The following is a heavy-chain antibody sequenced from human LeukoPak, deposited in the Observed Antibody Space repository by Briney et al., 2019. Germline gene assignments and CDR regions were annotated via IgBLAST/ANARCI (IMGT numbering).Heavy chain of an antibody. D-gene: IGHD1-26*01. J-gene: IGHJ6*03. Sequence: GESLKISCKASGYIFTTYYIHWVRQAPGQGLEWMGIINTNDGSTAYAQKFQGRVTMTRDTSTSTVYMEVGSLRSEDTARYYCARTLVGATPQDYYSMDVWGRGTTVTVSS. V-gene: IGHV1-46*01. CDR3: ARTLVGATPQDYYSMDV. CDR2: INTNDGST. CDR1: GYIFTTYY.